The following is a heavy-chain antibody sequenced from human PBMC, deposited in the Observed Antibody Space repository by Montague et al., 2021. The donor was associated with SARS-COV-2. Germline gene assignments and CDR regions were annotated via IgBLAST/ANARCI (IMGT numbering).Heavy chain of an antibody. CDR3: AHRPSIAAAGTFRFDP. J-gene: IGHJ5*02. CDR2: IYWDDDK. D-gene: IGHD6-13*01. Sequence: PALVKPTQTLTLTCTFSGFSLSTSGVGVGWIRQPPGKALEWLAPIYWDDDKRYSPSLKSRLTITKDTSKNQVVLTMTNMGPVDTATYYCAHRPSIAAAGTFRFDPWGQGTLVTVSS. CDR1: GFSLSTSGVG. V-gene: IGHV2-5*02.